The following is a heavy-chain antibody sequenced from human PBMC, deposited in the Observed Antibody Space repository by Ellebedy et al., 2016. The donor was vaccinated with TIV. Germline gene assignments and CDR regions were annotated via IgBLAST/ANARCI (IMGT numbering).Heavy chain of an antibody. CDR3: ARVSGFFDY. Sequence: SETLSLTCAVYGGSFSGYYWSWIRQPPGKGLEWIGEINHSGSTNYNPSLKSRATISVDTSKNQFSLKLSSVIAADTAVYYCARVSGFFDYWGQGTLVTVSS. D-gene: IGHD1-14*01. CDR1: GGSFSGYY. J-gene: IGHJ4*02. V-gene: IGHV4-34*01. CDR2: INHSGST.